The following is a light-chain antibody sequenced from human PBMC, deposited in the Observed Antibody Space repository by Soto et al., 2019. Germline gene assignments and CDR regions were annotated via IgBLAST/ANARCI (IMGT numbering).Light chain of an antibody. CDR1: QSVSSN. Sequence: EIVMTQSPATLSVSPGERATLSCRASQSVSSNLAWYQQKPGQAPRLLIYGASTRATGIPARFSGGGSGTDFTLTISRLEAEDVAFYYCQQYNNWPPITFGQGTRLEIK. CDR2: GAS. V-gene: IGKV3-15*01. J-gene: IGKJ5*01. CDR3: QQYNNWPPIT.